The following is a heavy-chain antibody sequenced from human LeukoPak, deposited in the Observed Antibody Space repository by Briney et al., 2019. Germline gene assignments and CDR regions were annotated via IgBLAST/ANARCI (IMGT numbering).Heavy chain of an antibody. CDR2: IYYSGST. Sequence: SETLSLTCTVSGGSISSYYWSWIRQPPGKGLEWIGYIYYSGSTNYNPSLKSRVTISVDTSKNQFSLKLSSVTAADTAVYYCARVRDYGDYAANWFDPWGQGTVVTVSS. D-gene: IGHD4-17*01. CDR1: GGSISSYY. V-gene: IGHV4-59*01. CDR3: ARVRDYGDYAANWFDP. J-gene: IGHJ5*02.